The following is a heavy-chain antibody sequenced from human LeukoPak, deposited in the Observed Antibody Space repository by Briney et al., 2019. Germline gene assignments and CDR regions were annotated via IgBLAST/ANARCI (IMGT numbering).Heavy chain of an antibody. J-gene: IGHJ4*02. CDR3: ARGPYYDFWSGYLRRSEDPFAY. CDR1: GGSFSGYY. CDR2: INHSGST. Sequence: SETLSLTCAVYGGSFSGYYWSWIRQPPGKGLEWIGEINHSGSTNYNPSLKSRVTISVDTSKNQFSLKLSSVTAADTAVYYCARGPYYDFWSGYLRRSEDPFAYWGQGTLVTVSS. V-gene: IGHV4-34*01. D-gene: IGHD3-3*01.